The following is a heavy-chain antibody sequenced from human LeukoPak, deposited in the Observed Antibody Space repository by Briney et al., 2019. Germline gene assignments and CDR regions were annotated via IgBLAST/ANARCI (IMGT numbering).Heavy chain of an antibody. CDR2: ISGSGGST. V-gene: IGHV3-23*01. J-gene: IGHJ1*01. CDR1: GFTFSSYA. CDR3: AKASRIAVAVSGYFQH. D-gene: IGHD6-19*01. Sequence: GGSLRLSCAASGFTFSSYAMSWVRQAPGKGLEWVSAISGSGGSTYYADSVKGRFTISRDNSKNTLCLQMNSLRAEDTAIYYCAKASRIAVAVSGYFQHWGQGTLVTVSS.